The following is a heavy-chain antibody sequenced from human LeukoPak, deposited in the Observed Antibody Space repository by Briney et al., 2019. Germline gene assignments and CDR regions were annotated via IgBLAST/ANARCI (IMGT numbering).Heavy chain of an antibody. CDR2: INPNSGGT. Sequence: ASVKVSCKPSGYTFTGYYMHWVRQAPGQGLEWMGWINPNSGGTNYAQKFQGRVTMTRDTSISPAYMELSRLRSDDTAVYYCARRLSRLSHQFDYWGQGTLVTVSS. D-gene: IGHD2/OR15-2a*01. CDR3: ARRLSRLSHQFDY. V-gene: IGHV1-2*02. CDR1: GYTFTGYY. J-gene: IGHJ4*02.